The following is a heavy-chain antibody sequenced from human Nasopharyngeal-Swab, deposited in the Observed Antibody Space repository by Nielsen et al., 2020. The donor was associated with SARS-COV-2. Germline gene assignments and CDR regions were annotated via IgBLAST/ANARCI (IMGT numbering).Heavy chain of an antibody. D-gene: IGHD2-2*01. CDR1: GFTFSSYA. CDR3: ARDPHTSPYYYYYYIDV. J-gene: IGHJ6*03. CDR2: ISYDGSNK. Sequence: GESLKISCAASGFTFSSYAMHWVRQAPGKVLEWVAVISYDGSNKYYADSVKGRFTISRDNSKNTLYLQMNSLRAEDTAVYYCARDPHTSPYYYYYYIDVWGKGTTVTVSS. V-gene: IGHV3-30-3*01.